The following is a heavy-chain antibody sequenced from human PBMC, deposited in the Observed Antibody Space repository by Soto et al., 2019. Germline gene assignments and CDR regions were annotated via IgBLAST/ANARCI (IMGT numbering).Heavy chain of an antibody. V-gene: IGHV3-23*01. Sequence: GGSLRLSCAASGFTFSSYAMSWVRQAPGKGLEWVSAISGSGGSTYYADSVKGRFTISRDNSKNTLYLQMNSLRAKDTAVYYCARSVHCISTSSPLRGYDYYGTDVWGQGTTVTVSS. CDR1: GFTFSSYA. CDR3: ARSVHCISTSSPLRGYDYYGTDV. J-gene: IGHJ6*02. CDR2: ISGSGGST. D-gene: IGHD2-2*01.